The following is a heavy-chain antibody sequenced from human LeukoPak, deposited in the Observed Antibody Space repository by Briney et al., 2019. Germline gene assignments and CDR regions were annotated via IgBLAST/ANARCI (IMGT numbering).Heavy chain of an antibody. CDR3: AREYYYYDSSGYYPPAY. CDR1: GFTFSDYY. D-gene: IGHD3-22*01. CDR2: ISSSGSTI. J-gene: IGHJ4*02. Sequence: GGSLRLSCAASGFTFSDYYMSWIRQAPGKGLEWVSYISSSGSTIYYADSVKGRFTISGDNAKNSLYLQMNSLRAEDTAVYYCAREYYYYDSSGYYPPAYWGQGTLVTVSS. V-gene: IGHV3-11*01.